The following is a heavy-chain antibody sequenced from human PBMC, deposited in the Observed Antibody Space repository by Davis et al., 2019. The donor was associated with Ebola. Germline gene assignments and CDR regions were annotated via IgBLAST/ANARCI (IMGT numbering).Heavy chain of an antibody. CDR3: ARDGGYCTNGVCWYYYYYGMDV. CDR1: GFTFSRYP. D-gene: IGHD2-8*01. J-gene: IGHJ6*04. V-gene: IGHV3-48*04. Sequence: GESLKISCAASGFTFSRYPMHWVRQAPGKGLEWVSYISSSGSTIYYADSVKGRFTISRDNAKNSLYLQMNSLRAEDTAVYYCARDGGYCTNGVCWYYYYYGMDVWGKGTTVTVSS. CDR2: ISSSGSTI.